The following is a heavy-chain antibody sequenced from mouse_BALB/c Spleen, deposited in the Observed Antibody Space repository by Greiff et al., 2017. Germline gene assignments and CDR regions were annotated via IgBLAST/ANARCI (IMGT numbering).Heavy chain of an antibody. CDR1: GFSLTSYG. J-gene: IGHJ3*01. Sequence: VKLMESGPGLVAPSQSLSITCTVSGFSLTSYGVHWVRQPPGKGLEWLGVIWAGGSTNYNSALMSRLSISKDNSKSQVFLKMNSLQTDDTAMYYCARDKDYRYAWFAYWGQGTLVTVSA. V-gene: IGHV2-9*02. CDR3: ARDKDYRYAWFAY. D-gene: IGHD2-14*01. CDR2: IWAGGST.